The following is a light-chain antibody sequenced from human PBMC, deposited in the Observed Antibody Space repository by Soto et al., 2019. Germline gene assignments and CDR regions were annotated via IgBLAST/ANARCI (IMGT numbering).Light chain of an antibody. CDR2: EVD. CDR3: SSYTSTNTYV. J-gene: IGLJ1*01. V-gene: IGLV2-14*01. CDR1: SSDVGHYNF. Sequence: QSVLTQPASVSGSPGQSITIAFTGSSSDVGHYNFVSWYQQHPTKAPKLMIYEVDKRPSGVPYRFSGSKSANTASLTISGLQPEDEADYYCSSYTSTNTYVFGTGTKVTVL.